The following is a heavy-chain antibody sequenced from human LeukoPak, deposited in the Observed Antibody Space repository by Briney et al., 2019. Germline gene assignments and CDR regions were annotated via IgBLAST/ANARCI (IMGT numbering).Heavy chain of an antibody. CDR2: ISSRSSYI. V-gene: IGHV3-21*01. CDR1: GFTFSSYT. D-gene: IGHD3-16*01. CDR3: ARGGGRIAMYYFDS. Sequence: GGSLRLSCAASGFTFSSYTMNWVRQAPGKGLEWVSSISSRSSYIYYADSVKGRFTISRDNAKNSLHLQMNSLRAEDTAVYYCARGGGRIAMYYFDSWGQGTLVTVSS. J-gene: IGHJ4*02.